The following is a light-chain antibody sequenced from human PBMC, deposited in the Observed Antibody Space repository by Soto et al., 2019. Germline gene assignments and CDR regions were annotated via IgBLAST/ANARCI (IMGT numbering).Light chain of an antibody. V-gene: IGKV1-17*01. CDR1: QGIRND. CDR3: LQHHTFPRT. CDR2: AAS. J-gene: IGKJ1*01. Sequence: DIPMTQSPSSLSASVGDRVTITCRASQGIRNDLAWYQQKPGKAPQLLIYAASSLQSGVTSRFSGSRSRPEFTLIISSLRPEDFATYYCLQHHTFPRTFGQGTRVEIK.